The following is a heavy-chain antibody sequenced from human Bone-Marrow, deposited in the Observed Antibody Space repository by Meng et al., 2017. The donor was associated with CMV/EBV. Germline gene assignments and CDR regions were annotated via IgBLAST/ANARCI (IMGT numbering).Heavy chain of an antibody. CDR2: INTDGSSA. V-gene: IGHV3-74*01. CDR1: GFTFSRYW. J-gene: IGHJ4*02. Sequence: GESLKISCAASGFTFSRYWMQWVRQVPGKGLVWVSRINTDGSSADYAGSVRGRFTVSRDNAKNALYLQMNSLRAEDTAVYYCASRDFWCGGFDYWGQGTLVTVSS. D-gene: IGHD3-3*01. CDR3: ASRDFWCGGFDY.